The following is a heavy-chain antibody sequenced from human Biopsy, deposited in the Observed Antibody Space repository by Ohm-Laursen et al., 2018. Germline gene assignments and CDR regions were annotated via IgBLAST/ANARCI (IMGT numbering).Heavy chain of an antibody. V-gene: IGHV4-61*01. CDR3: VRQGGYFQN. Sequence: SETLSLTCSVSGGSVGSGTFHWGWIRQPPGKGLEWIGHVHYTGNTNYNPSLKSRVTISMDMSKNQYSLRLSSVTAADTAVYYCVRQGGYFQNWGPGSQVAVSS. J-gene: IGHJ1*01. CDR1: GGSVGSGTFH. CDR2: VHYTGNT. D-gene: IGHD5-12*01.